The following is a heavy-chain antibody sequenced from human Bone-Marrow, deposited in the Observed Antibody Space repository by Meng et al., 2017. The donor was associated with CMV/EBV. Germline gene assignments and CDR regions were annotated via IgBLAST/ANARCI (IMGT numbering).Heavy chain of an antibody. CDR2: INPDSGGT. CDR1: GYVFTGYY. D-gene: IGHD3-3*01. V-gene: IGHV1-2*02. Sequence: ASVKVSCKASGYVFTGYYMHWVRQAPGQGLEWMGWINPDSGGTNNAQKFQGRVTMTRDTSISTAYMELSRLRSDDTAVYYCARAVKLGTSPVLRFLEWLFWFDPWGQGTLVTVSS. CDR3: ARAVKLGTSPVLRFLEWLFWFDP. J-gene: IGHJ5*02.